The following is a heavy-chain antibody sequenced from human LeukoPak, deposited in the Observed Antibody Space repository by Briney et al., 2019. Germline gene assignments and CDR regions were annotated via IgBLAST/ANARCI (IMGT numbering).Heavy chain of an antibody. CDR1: GYTFTSYG. CDR2: ISAYNGNT. Sequence: ASVKVSCKASGYTFTSYGISWVRQAPGPGLEWMGWISAYNGNTNYAQKLQGRVTMTTDTSTSTAYMELRSLRSDDTAVYYCARVEMNYDFWSGYYTDNWFDPWGQGTLVTVSS. J-gene: IGHJ5*02. CDR3: ARVEMNYDFWSGYYTDNWFDP. V-gene: IGHV1-18*01. D-gene: IGHD3-3*01.